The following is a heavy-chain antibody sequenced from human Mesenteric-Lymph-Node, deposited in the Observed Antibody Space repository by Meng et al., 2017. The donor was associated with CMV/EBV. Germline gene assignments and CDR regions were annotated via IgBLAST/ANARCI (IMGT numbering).Heavy chain of an antibody. CDR3: ARGDGYNGGFGD. D-gene: IGHD5-24*01. CDR1: GGSFRDYY. Sequence: SETLSLTCAVYGGSFRDYYWSWIRQPPGKGLEWIGEIDRSGGTNYNPSLKSRVSLSVDTSKNQFFLKLNSVTAADTAVYYCARGDGYNGGFGDWGQGTLVTVSS. V-gene: IGHV4-34*01. J-gene: IGHJ4*02. CDR2: IDRSGGT.